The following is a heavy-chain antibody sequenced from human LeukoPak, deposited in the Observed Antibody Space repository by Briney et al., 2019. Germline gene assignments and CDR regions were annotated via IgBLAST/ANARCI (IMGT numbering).Heavy chain of an antibody. J-gene: IGHJ6*03. V-gene: IGHV1-18*01. CDR3: AGGDPFNYYMDV. CDR1: GYTFTSYG. D-gene: IGHD2-21*01. Sequence: GASVTVSCKASGYTFTSYGISWVRQAPGQGLEWMGWISAYNGNTNYAQKLQGRVTMTTDTSTSTAYMELSSLRSEDTAIYYCAGGDPFNYYMDVWGKGTTVTVFS. CDR2: ISAYNGNT.